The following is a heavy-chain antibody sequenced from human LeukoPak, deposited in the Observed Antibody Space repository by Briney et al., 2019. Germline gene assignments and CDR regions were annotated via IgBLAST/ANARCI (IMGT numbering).Heavy chain of an antibody. Sequence: PGGSLRLSCAASGFTFNRYAMKWVRQTEKGLEWVSAISGSGGSTYYADSVKGRFTISRDNSKNTLYLQMNSLRAEDTAVYYCARFSKPYDSSGLGNYWGQGTLVTVSS. V-gene: IGHV3-23*01. CDR3: ARFSKPYDSSGLGNY. J-gene: IGHJ4*02. CDR2: ISGSGGST. D-gene: IGHD3-22*01. CDR1: GFTFNRYA.